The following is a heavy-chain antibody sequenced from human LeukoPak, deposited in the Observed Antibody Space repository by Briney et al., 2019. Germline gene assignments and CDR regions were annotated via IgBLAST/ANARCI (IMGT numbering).Heavy chain of an antibody. CDR1: GYSISSGYY. J-gene: IGHJ4*02. V-gene: IGHV4-38-2*02. CDR3: ARDPFRPYSSSPY. D-gene: IGHD6-6*01. CDR2: IYHSGST. Sequence: SETLSLTCTVSGYSISSGYYWGWIRQPPGKGLEWIGSIYHSGSTYYNPSLKSRVTISVDTSKNQFSLKLSSVTAADTAVYYCARDPFRPYSSSPYWGQGTLVTVSS.